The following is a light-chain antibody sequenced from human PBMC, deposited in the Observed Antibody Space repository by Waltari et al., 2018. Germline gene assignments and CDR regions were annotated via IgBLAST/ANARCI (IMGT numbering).Light chain of an antibody. CDR2: DVS. J-gene: IGLJ3*02. CDR1: SSDVGGYHY. V-gene: IGLV2-14*01. Sequence: QSALTQPASVSGSPGQSITISCTGTSSDVGGYHYVSWYQQHPGKAPKVMIYDVSQRPSGVSNRFSGSKSGNTASLTISGLQAEDEADYYCSSYTSNNIWVFGGGTKLTVL. CDR3: SSYTSNNIWV.